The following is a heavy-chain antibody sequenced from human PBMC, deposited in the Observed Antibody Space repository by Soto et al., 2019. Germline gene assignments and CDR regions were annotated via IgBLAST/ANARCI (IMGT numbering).Heavy chain of an antibody. J-gene: IGHJ4*02. V-gene: IGHV3-53*02. CDR2: IYTGVST. CDR1: GFTVSSNY. CDR3: ARGVRGYSGYDYFDY. Sequence: EVQLVETGGGLIQPGGSLRLSCAASGFTVSSNYMNWVRQAPGKGLEWVSLIYTGVSTYYADSVKGRFTISRDISKNTVHLQMNSLRGEDTAVYYCARGVRGYSGYDYFDYSGQGTLVTVSS. D-gene: IGHD5-12*01.